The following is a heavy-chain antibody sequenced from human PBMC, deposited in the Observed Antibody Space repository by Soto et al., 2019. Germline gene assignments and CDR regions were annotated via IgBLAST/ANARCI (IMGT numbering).Heavy chain of an antibody. Sequence: QVQLVQSGAEVKKPGASVNISCKASGYTFSNYYIHWVRQAPGQGLEWMGIINPTGGSRNYAQRFQGRVTLTMDTSTATVYMELSSLRFEDTAVYFCARDLAAGDYRGQGTLVTVSS. V-gene: IGHV1-46*01. J-gene: IGHJ4*02. D-gene: IGHD6-13*01. CDR2: INPTGGSR. CDR1: GYTFSNYY. CDR3: ARDLAAGDY.